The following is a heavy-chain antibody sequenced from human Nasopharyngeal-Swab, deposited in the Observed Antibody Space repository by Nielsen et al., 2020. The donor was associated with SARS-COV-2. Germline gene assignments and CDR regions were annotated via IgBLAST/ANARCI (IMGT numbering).Heavy chain of an antibody. CDR2: ISYDGSNK. V-gene: IGHV3-30-3*01. D-gene: IGHD6-19*01. Sequence: GESLKISCAASGFTFSGYAMHWVRQAPGKGLEWVAVISYDGSNKYYADSVKGRFTISRDNSKNTLYLQMNSLRAEDTAVYYCARDLVYSAYSSGWYEDYYYGMDVWGQGTTVTVSS. CDR1: GFTFSGYA. CDR3: ARDLVYSAYSSGWYEDYYYGMDV. J-gene: IGHJ6*02.